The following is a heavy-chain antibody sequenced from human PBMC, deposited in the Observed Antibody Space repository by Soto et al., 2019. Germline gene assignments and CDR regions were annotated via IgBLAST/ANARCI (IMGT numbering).Heavy chain of an antibody. CDR1: GFTFSNYG. CDR3: VKDWHRDDYGAGLDV. CDR2: VSRDGFTK. J-gene: IGHJ3*01. V-gene: IGHV3-30*18. Sequence: QVQLVESGGGVVQPGRSLRLSCAASGFTFSNYGMQWVRQAPGKGLEWVAVVSRDGFTKFYAGSVKGRFTISRDNSKNNLNEQVHSLRNEDAAVYYCVKDWHRDDYGAGLDVWGQGTMVTVSS. D-gene: IGHD5-12*01.